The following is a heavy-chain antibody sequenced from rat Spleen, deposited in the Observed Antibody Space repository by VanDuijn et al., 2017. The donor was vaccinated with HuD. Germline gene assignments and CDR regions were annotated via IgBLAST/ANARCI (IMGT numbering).Heavy chain of an antibody. CDR1: GFTFNNYW. V-gene: IGHV5-25*01. J-gene: IGHJ3*01. Sequence: EVQLVESGGGLVQPGRSLKLSCAASGFTFNNYWMTWIRQAPGKGLEWVASISTGGGNTYYRDSVKGRFTISRDNAKSTLYLQMDSLRSEDTATYYCASRRTHWFAYWGQGTLVTVSS. CDR3: ASRRTHWFAY. CDR2: ISTGGGNT. D-gene: IGHD1-11*01.